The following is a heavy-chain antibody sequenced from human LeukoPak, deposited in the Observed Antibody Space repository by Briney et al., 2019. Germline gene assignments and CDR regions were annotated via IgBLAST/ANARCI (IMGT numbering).Heavy chain of an antibody. Sequence: SETLSLTCSVSGVSVSSGSNYWGWIRQPPGKTLEWIGSIYSSGSTHYNPSLKSRVIILIDTAKNHFSLNLSSVTAADTAVYYCARSDGYGLVGIWGQGTMVTVSS. CDR3: ARSDGYGLVGI. CDR2: IYSSGST. J-gene: IGHJ3*02. CDR1: GVSVSSGSNY. V-gene: IGHV4-39*07. D-gene: IGHD3-10*01.